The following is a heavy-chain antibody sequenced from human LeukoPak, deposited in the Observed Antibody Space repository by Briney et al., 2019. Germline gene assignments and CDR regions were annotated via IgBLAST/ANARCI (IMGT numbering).Heavy chain of an antibody. CDR3: ARDDPLVVVAARLDY. CDR1: GYTFTSYG. V-gene: IGHV1-18*01. D-gene: IGHD2-15*01. CDR2: ISAYSGNT. J-gene: IGHJ4*02. Sequence: ASMKVSCKASGYTFTSYGINWVRQAPGQGLEWMGWISAYSGNTNYAQRLQGRVTMTTDTSTSTAYMELRSLRSDDTAVYYCARDDPLVVVAARLDYWGQGTLVTVSS.